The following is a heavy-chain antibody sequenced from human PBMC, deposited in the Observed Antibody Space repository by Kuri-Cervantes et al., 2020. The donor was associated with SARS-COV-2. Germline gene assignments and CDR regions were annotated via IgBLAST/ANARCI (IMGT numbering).Heavy chain of an antibody. Sequence: GESLKISCTASGFTFGDYAMSWVRQAPGKGLEWVGFIRSKAYGGTTEYAASVKGRFTISRDDSKSIAYLQMNSLKTEDTAVYYCTRADFWSGNYEYWGQGTLVTVSS. CDR2: IRSKAYGGTT. CDR3: TRADFWSGNYEY. CDR1: GFTFGDYA. D-gene: IGHD3-3*01. V-gene: IGHV3-49*04. J-gene: IGHJ4*02.